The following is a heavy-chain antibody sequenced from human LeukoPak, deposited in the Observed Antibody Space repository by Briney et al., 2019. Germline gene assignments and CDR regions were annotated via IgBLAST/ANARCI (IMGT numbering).Heavy chain of an antibody. J-gene: IGHJ6*03. Sequence: ASVKVSCKASGYTFTGHYMHWVRQAPGQGLEWMGWIRANSGDTDYAQRFQGRVTMTRDTSTSTAYMEQGRLRSDDTAVYYCARAAIAVAADYHYHYMDVGGKGTTVTVSS. CDR2: IRANSGDT. CDR1: GYTFTGHY. D-gene: IGHD6-19*01. V-gene: IGHV1-2*02. CDR3: ARAAIAVAADYHYHYMDV.